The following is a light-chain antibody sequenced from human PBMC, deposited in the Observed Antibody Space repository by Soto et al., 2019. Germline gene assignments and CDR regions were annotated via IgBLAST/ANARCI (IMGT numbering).Light chain of an antibody. CDR2: DAS. V-gene: IGKV3-11*01. Sequence: SPPPLYLSPGGRAPLPFRASQSVSSYLAWYQQKPAHAPTLLLYDASNRATGIPARFSGSGSGTDFTLTTISRLDEDFVAEYYQQRSNCPRTFGQGTKVDIK. J-gene: IGKJ1*01. CDR3: QQRSNCPRT. CDR1: QSVSSY.